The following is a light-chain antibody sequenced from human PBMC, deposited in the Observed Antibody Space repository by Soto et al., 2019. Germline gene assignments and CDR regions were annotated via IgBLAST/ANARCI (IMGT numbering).Light chain of an antibody. CDR1: QSVSSSY. CDR3: QQYGSSPYT. V-gene: IGKV3-20*01. Sequence: IVLTQSPGTLSLSPGERATLSCRARQSVSSSYLAWYQQKPGQAPRLLIYGASSRATGIPDRFSGSGYGTDFPLTISRLEPEDFAVYYCQQYGSSPYTFGQGTKLEIK. J-gene: IGKJ2*01. CDR2: GAS.